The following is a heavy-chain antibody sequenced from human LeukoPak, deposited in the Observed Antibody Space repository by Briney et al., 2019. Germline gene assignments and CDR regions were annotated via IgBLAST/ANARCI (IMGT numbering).Heavy chain of an antibody. V-gene: IGHV3-21*01. CDR3: ARGFVDTAMVGY. J-gene: IGHJ4*02. D-gene: IGHD5-18*01. CDR2: ISSSSSYI. Sequence: GGSLRLSCAASGFTFSSYSMNWVRQAPGKGLEWVSSISSSSSYIYYADSVKGRFTISRDIAKNSLYLQMNSLRAEDTAVYYCARGFVDTAMVGYWGQGTLVTVSS. CDR1: GFTFSSYS.